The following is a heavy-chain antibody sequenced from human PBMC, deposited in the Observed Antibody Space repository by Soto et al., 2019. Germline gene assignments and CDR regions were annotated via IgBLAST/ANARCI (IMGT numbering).Heavy chain of an antibody. D-gene: IGHD3-16*02. CDR2: IIPIFGTA. V-gene: IGHV1-69*13. CDR3: ARDLMITFGGVIALFD. Sequence: GASVKVSCKASGGTFSSYAISWVRQAPGQGLEWMGGIIPIFGTANYAQKFQGRVTITADESTSTAYMELSSLRSEDTAVYYCARDLMITFGGVIALFDWGQGTLVTVSS. CDR1: GGTFSSYA. J-gene: IGHJ4*02.